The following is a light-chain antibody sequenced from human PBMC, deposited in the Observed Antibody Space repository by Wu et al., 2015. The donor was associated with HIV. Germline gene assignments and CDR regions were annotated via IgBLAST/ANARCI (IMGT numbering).Light chain of an antibody. J-gene: IGKJ4*01. Sequence: DIQLTQSPSFLSASVGDRVIITCRASQGISSYLAWYQQKPGKAPKLLIYTASTLQSGVPSRFSGSGSGTEFTLTISNLQPEDLATYYCQQLGLTFGGGTKVAIK. CDR1: QGISSY. CDR2: TAS. V-gene: IGKV1-9*01. CDR3: QQLGLT.